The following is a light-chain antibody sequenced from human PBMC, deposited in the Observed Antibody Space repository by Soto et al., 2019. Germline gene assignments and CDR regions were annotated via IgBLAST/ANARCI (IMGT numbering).Light chain of an antibody. CDR1: QSISSY. V-gene: IGKV1-39*01. CDR2: ASS. J-gene: IGKJ2*03. Sequence: DIQMTQSPSSLSASVGDRVTITCRASQSISSYLNWYQQKPGTAPKLLIYASSALQSGVPSRFSGSGSGTYFTLTINSLQPVDFASYYCQQGYSPPYSVGQGTKLEIK. CDR3: QQGYSPPYS.